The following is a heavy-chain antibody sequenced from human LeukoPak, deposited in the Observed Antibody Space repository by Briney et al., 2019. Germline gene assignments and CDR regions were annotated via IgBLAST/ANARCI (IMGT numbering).Heavy chain of an antibody. V-gene: IGHV4-4*09. Sequence: SETLSLTCTVSGGSISSYYWSWIRQPPGKGLEWIGYIYTSGSTKYNPSLKGRVTISVDTSQSQFSLKLSSVTAADTAAYYCARLPLGYYYMDVWGKGTTVTVSS. CDR3: ARLPLGYYYMDV. CDR2: IYTSGST. CDR1: GGSISSYY. J-gene: IGHJ6*03.